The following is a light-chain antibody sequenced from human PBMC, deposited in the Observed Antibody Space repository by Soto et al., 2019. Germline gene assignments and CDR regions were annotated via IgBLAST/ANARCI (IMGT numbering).Light chain of an antibody. CDR1: SSDVGGYNY. CDR3: SSYTGSNTLV. CDR2: EVT. Sequence: QSALTQPASVSGSPGQSITISCTGTSSDVGGYNYVSWYQQHPGKAPKLMIYEVTNRPSGVSNRFFGSKSGNTASLTISGLQDEDEADYYCSSYTGSNTLVFGTGTKVTVL. V-gene: IGLV2-14*01. J-gene: IGLJ1*01.